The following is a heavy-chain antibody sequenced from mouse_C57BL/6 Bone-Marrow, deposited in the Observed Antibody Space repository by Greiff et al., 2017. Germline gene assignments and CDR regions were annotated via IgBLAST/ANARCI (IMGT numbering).Heavy chain of an antibody. J-gene: IGHJ2*01. D-gene: IGHD1-1*01. CDR3: TRRTVGAPDY. CDR2: IDPETGGT. Sequence: QVQLQQSGAELVRPGASVTLSCKASGYTFTDYEMHWVKQTPVHGLEWIGAIDPETGGTAYNQKFKGKAILTADKSSSTAYMELRSLTSEDSAVYYCTRRTVGAPDYWGQGTTLTVSS. CDR1: GYTFTDYE. V-gene: IGHV1-15*01.